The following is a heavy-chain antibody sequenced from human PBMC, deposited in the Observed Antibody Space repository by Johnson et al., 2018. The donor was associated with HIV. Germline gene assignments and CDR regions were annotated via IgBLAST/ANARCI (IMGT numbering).Heavy chain of an antibody. J-gene: IGHJ3*02. CDR2: ISYDGSNK. CDR1: GFTFSSYA. D-gene: IGHD3-22*01. CDR3: AKALGIVVVLDAFDI. V-gene: IGHV3-30*04. Sequence: QVQLVESGGGVVQPGRSLRLSCAVSGFTFSSYAMHWVRQAPGKGLEWVAVISYDGSNKYYADSVKGRFTISRDNSKNTLYLQMNSLRAEDTALYYCAKALGIVVVLDAFDIWGQGTMVTVSS.